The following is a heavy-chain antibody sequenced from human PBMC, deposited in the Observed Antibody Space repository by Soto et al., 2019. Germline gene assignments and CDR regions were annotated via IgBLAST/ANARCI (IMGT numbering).Heavy chain of an antibody. D-gene: IGHD3-22*01. J-gene: IGHJ4*02. CDR1: GFTFDDYT. CDR2: MSWDGGST. Sequence: EVQLVESGGVVVHPGGSLRLSCAASGFTFDDYTMHWVRQAPGKGLEWVSLMSWDGGSTYYADSVKGRFTISRDNSKNSLYLQMNSLRTYDTALYYCAKVAYYYESSGDYLDYWGQGTLVTVS. V-gene: IGHV3-43*01. CDR3: AKVAYYYESSGDYLDY.